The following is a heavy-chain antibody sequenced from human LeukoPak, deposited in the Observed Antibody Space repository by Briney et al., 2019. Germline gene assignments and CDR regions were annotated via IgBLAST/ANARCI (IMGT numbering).Heavy chain of an antibody. V-gene: IGHV4-59*01. J-gene: IGHJ4*02. Sequence: SETLSPTCTVSGGSISSYYWSWIRQPPGKGLEWIGYIYYSGSTNYNPSLKSRVTISVDTSKNQFSLKLSSVTAADTAVYYCARAGIYSGYPYYFDYWGQGTLVTVSS. D-gene: IGHD5-12*01. CDR1: GGSISSYY. CDR2: IYYSGST. CDR3: ARAGIYSGYPYYFDY.